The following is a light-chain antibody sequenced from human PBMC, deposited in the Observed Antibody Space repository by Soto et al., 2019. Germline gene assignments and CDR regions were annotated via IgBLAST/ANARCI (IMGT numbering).Light chain of an antibody. Sequence: EIELTQSPGTLSLSPGERATLSCRASQSVSGSQLAWYQHRPGQAPTLLIFDASRRATGIPDRFSGSGTGTDFTLTISRLEPEDFAVYYCQQYNSYPYSFGQGTKLEIK. CDR3: QQYNSYPYS. CDR1: QSVSGSQ. J-gene: IGKJ2*03. V-gene: IGKV3-20*01. CDR2: DAS.